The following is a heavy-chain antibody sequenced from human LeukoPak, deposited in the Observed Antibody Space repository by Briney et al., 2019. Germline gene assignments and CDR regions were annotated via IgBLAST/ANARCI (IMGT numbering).Heavy chain of an antibody. CDR3: ARDQGNGCFDP. D-gene: IGHD1-1*01. J-gene: IGHJ5*02. CDR1: GFTFNTYW. Sequence: GGSLRLSCAASGFTFNTYWMNWVRQAPGDRLEWVASMNQDGTEKYYVDSVKGRFTISRDNAKNSLYLQMDSLRAEDTAVYYCARDQGNGCFDPWGQGSLVTVSS. V-gene: IGHV3-7*01. CDR2: MNQDGTEK.